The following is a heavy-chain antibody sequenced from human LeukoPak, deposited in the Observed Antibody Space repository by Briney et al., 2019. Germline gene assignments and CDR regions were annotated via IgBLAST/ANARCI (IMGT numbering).Heavy chain of an antibody. J-gene: IGHJ6*03. CDR2: INHSGST. D-gene: IGHD5-18*01. CDR1: GGSFSGYY. Sequence: SETLSLTCAVYGGSFSGYYWSWIRQPPGKGLEWIGEINHSGSTYYNPSLKSRVTISVDTSKNQFSLKLSSVTAADTAVYYCARVDTAMVSYYYYYMDVWGKGTTVTVSS. CDR3: ARVDTAMVSYYYYYMDV. V-gene: IGHV4-34*01.